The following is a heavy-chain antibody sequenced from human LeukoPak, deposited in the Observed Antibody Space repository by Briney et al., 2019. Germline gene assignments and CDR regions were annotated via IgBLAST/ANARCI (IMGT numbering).Heavy chain of an antibody. CDR1: GVSGVTFSNYA. CDR3: VEGIFDY. Sequence: GGSLRLSCAASGVSGVTFSNYALNWVRQAPGRGLEWVSDISGSGHTTNYADSVKGRFSISRDNSKTTLYLQMSSLRVEDTAVYYCVEGIFDYWGQGTLVTVSS. J-gene: IGHJ4*02. CDR2: ISGSGHTT. V-gene: IGHV3-23*01. D-gene: IGHD3-10*01.